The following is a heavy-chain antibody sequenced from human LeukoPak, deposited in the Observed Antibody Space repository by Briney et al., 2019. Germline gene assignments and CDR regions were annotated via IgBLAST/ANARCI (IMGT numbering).Heavy chain of an antibody. CDR3: AKTVPGRAIDY. CDR2: IGTGDDR. CDR1: GFTFSSSA. J-gene: IGHJ4*02. Sequence: GGSLRLSCVASGFTFSSSAMSWVRQAPGKGLEWVSTIGTGDDRYYTDSVKGRFTISRDNSKNTLYLQMSSLRAEDTAVYYCAKTVPGRAIDYWGQGTLVTVSS. V-gene: IGHV3-23*01. D-gene: IGHD2-15*01.